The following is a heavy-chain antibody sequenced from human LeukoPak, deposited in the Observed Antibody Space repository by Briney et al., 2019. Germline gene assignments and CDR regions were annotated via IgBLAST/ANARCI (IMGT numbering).Heavy chain of an antibody. J-gene: IGHJ5*02. CDR2: ISSSSSYI. CDR3: APPPDIVVVPAAATDWFDP. CDR1: GFTFSSYS. Sequence: GGSRRLSCAASGFTFSSYSMNWVRQAPGKGLEWVSSISSSSSYIYYADSVKGRFTISRDNAKNSLYLQMNSLRAEDTAVYYCAPPPDIVVVPAAATDWFDPWGQGTLVTVSS. V-gene: IGHV3-21*01. D-gene: IGHD2-2*01.